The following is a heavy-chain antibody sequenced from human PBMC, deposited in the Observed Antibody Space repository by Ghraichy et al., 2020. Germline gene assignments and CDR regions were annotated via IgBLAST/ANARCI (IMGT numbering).Heavy chain of an antibody. CDR1: GFTFGDYA. J-gene: IGHJ2*01. Sequence: GGSLRLSCTASGFTFGDYAMSWVRQAPGKGLEWVGFIRSKAYGGTTEYAASVKGRFTISRDDSKSIAYLQMNSLKTEDTAVYYCTRPTHLSIAAAGTWYFDLWGRGTLVTVSS. V-gene: IGHV3-49*04. CDR3: TRPTHLSIAAAGTWYFDL. D-gene: IGHD6-13*01. CDR2: IRSKAYGGTT.